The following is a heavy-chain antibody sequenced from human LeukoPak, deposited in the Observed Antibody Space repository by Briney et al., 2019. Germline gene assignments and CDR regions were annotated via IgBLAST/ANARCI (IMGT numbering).Heavy chain of an antibody. CDR3: AKGGTEVAREVMGFDY. V-gene: IGHV3-30*02. CDR2: IRYDGRNT. D-gene: IGHD6-19*01. Sequence: SGGSLRLSCAASGFTFSIYGMHWVRQAPGKGLEWLAFIRYDGRNTFYADSVKGRFTISRDNSKNTLYVQVNSLRDEDTAVYYCAKGGTEVAREVMGFDYWGQGTLVIVSS. J-gene: IGHJ4*02. CDR1: GFTFSIYG.